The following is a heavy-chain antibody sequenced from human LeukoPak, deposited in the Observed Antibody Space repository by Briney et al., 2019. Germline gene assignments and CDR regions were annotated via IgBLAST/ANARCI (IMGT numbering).Heavy chain of an antibody. Sequence: SGTLSLTCAVSGGSITSSTYYWGWIRQPPGXXXXXXXSIYYSGTTYYNPSLXSRVAISVDTSNNQFSLQLSSVTAADTAVHYCARLYYDSSAYYPPGYWGQGTLVTVSS. CDR2: IYYSGTT. V-gene: IGHV4-39*01. CDR1: GGSITSSTYY. CDR3: ARLYYDSSAYYPPGY. J-gene: IGHJ4*02. D-gene: IGHD3-22*01.